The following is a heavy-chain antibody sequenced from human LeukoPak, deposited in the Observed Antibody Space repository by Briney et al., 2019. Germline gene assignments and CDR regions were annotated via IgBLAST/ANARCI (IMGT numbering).Heavy chain of an antibody. CDR3: VSFYETY. CDR1: GFTFSGFW. J-gene: IGHJ4*02. D-gene: IGHD2/OR15-2a*01. CDR2: INSDGSEG. V-gene: IGHV3-7*01. Sequence: GGSLRLSCAVSGFTFSGFWMSWSRQAPGKGLEWVASINSDGSEGYYADVVKGRFTISKDNAKNTVYLQMNSLRAEDTAVYYCVSFYETYWGRGTLVTVSS.